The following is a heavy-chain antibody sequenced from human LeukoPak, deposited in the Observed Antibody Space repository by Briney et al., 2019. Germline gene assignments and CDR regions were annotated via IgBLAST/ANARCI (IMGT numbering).Heavy chain of an antibody. J-gene: IGHJ3*02. CDR3: ARVGVVIAIHAFDI. D-gene: IGHD2-21*01. CDR2: ISAYNGNT. Sequence: RASVKVSCKASGYTFTSYGISWVRQAPGQGLEWMGWISAYNGNTNYAQKFQGRVTITADESTSTAYMELSSLRSEDTAVYYCARVGVVIAIHAFDIWGQGTMVTVSS. CDR1: GYTFTSYG. V-gene: IGHV1-18*01.